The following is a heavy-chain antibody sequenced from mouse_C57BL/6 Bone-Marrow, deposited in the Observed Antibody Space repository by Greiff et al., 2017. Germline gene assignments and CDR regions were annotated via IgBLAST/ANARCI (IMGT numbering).Heavy chain of an antibody. CDR1: GYTFTSYW. Sequence: QVQLQQPGAELVRPGSSVKLSCKASGYTFTSYWMEWVKQRPGQGLEWIGNIFPSDSETHYNQKFKDKATLTVDKSSSTAYMQLSSLTSEDSAVYYCARWGWDWYFDVWGTGTTVTVSS. J-gene: IGHJ1*03. CDR3: ARWGWDWYFDV. CDR2: IFPSDSET. D-gene: IGHD3-3*01. V-gene: IGHV1-61*01.